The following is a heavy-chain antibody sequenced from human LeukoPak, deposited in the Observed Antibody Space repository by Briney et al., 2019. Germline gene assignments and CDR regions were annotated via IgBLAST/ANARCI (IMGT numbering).Heavy chain of an antibody. CDR2: ISGSGGST. CDR1: GFTFSSYA. J-gene: IGHJ3*02. V-gene: IGHV3-23*01. Sequence: GGSLRLSCAASGFTFSSYAMSWVRQAPGKGLEWVSAISGSGGSTYYADSVKGRFTISRDNSKNTLYLQTNSLRAEDTAVYYCAKGVVVAATPKNDAFDIWGQGTMVTVSS. D-gene: IGHD2-15*01. CDR3: AKGVVVAATPKNDAFDI.